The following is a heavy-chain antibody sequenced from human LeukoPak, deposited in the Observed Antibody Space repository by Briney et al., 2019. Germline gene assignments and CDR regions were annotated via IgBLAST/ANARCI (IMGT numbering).Heavy chain of an antibody. J-gene: IGHJ4*02. V-gene: IGHV5-51*01. CDR3: ARQDCSGGSCYLQIDY. Sequence: GESLKISCKGSGYSFTSYWIGWVRQMPGKGLEWMGIIYPGDSDTRYSPSFQGQVTISADKSISTAYLQWSSLKASDTAMYYCARQDCSGGSCYLQIDYWGQGTLVTVSS. CDR2: IYPGDSDT. D-gene: IGHD2-15*01. CDR1: GYSFTSYW.